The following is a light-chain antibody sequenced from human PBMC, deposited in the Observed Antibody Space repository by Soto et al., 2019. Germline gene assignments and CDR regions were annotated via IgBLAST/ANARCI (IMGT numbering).Light chain of an antibody. CDR2: DTS. V-gene: IGKV3-15*01. CDR3: QPYNNWPLT. CDR1: QGIGDT. J-gene: IGKJ4*01. Sequence: EVVMRQSPATLSFSPGEGATLSCRASQGIGDTLAWYQHKPGQTPRLLIYDTSTSATGVPTRFSGSRSGAEFSLTSNSRQSEDVAAYYCQPYNNWPLTFGGGTKVEIK.